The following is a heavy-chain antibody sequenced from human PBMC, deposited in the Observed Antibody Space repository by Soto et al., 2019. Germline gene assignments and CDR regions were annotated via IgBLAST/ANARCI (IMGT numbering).Heavy chain of an antibody. CDR3: ARDVGGSDRAFFDY. J-gene: IGHJ4*02. CDR1: GGSISNYY. V-gene: IGHV4-59*01. CDR2: IYYSGST. Sequence: PSETLSLTCTVSGGSISNYYWSWIRQPPGKGLEWIGYIYYSGSTKYNPSLKSRVTISEDTSKNQFSLKLSSVTAADTAVYYCARDVGGSDRAFFDYWGQGTLVIVSS. D-gene: IGHD1-26*01.